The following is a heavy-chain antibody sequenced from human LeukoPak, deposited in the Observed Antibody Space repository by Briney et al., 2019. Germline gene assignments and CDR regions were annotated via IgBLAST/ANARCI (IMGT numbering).Heavy chain of an antibody. CDR2: ISSSSSYI. CDR1: GFTFSSYS. CDR3: ARDWPPLTPFVRTPTPSDAFDI. Sequence: NPGGSLRLSCAASGFTFSSYSMNWVRQAPGKGLEWVSSISSSSSYIYYADSVKGRFTISRDNAKNSLYLQMNSLRAEDTAVYYCARDWPPLTPFVRTPTPSDAFDIWGQGTMVTVSS. D-gene: IGHD4-23*01. J-gene: IGHJ3*02. V-gene: IGHV3-21*01.